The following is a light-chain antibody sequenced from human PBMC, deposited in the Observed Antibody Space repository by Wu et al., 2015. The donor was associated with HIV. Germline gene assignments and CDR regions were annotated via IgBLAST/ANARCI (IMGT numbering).Light chain of an antibody. V-gene: IGKV1-13*02. CDR3: QQLNSFPLT. CDR1: QDIFTY. Sequence: AIQLTQSPSSLSASIGDRVNITCRASQDIFTYLAWYQQTPGKAPRVLIYDASTLQGGVSSRFSGSGSGRDFTLTISGLQRDDFAVLFCQQLNSFPLTFGQGSRLEIK. CDR2: DAS. J-gene: IGKJ5*01.